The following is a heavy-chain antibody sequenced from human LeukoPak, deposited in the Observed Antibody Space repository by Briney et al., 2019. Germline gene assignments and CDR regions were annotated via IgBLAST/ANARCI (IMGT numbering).Heavy chain of an antibody. D-gene: IGHD3-3*01. CDR2: ISSSSSYI. J-gene: IGHJ6*02. CDR3: ARDVLRFLEWLSPYYYYYGIDV. CDR1: GFTYRSYS. Sequence: GSLRLSCAASGFTYRSYSMNWVHQAPGKGLEWVSSISSSSSYIHYADSEKGRFTLSRDNAKNSLYLQMNSQRAEDTAVYYCARDVLRFLEWLSPYYYYYGIDVWGQGTTVTVSS. V-gene: IGHV3-21*01.